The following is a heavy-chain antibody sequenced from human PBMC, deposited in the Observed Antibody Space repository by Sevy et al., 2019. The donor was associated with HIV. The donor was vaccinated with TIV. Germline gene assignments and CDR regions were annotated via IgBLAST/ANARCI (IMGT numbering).Heavy chain of an antibody. CDR3: ARGGSGDYYYYGVDV. Sequence: GGSLRLSCVGSGFTFRNFGVHWLRQAPGKGLEWLSVVSYHGRSQYYVESVKGRFIVSRDNSKNTLYLQMNSLRTEDTAVYYCARGGSGDYYYYGVDVWGQGTTVTVSS. J-gene: IGHJ6*02. CDR1: GFTFRNFG. V-gene: IGHV3-30*03. CDR2: VSYHGRSQ. D-gene: IGHD3-10*01.